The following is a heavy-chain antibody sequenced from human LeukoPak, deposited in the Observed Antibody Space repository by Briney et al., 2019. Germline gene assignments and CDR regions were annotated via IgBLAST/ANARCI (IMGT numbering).Heavy chain of an antibody. CDR2: INHSGST. V-gene: IGHV4-34*01. CDR3: ASFTSIAAAGGGMDV. J-gene: IGHJ6*04. Sequence: SETLSLTCAVYGGSFSGYYWSWIRQPPGKGLEWIGEINHSGSTNYNPSLKSRVTISVDTSKNQFSLMLSSVTAADTAVYYCASFTSIAAAGGGMDVWGKGTTVTVSS. CDR1: GGSFSGYY. D-gene: IGHD6-13*01.